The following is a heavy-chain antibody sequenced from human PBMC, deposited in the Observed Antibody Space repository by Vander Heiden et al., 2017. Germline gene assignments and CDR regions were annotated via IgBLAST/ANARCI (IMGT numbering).Heavy chain of an antibody. CDR1: GFTFSSYW. CDR2: INSDGSST. CDR3: ARGQGGSGWYWNYYYGMDV. V-gene: IGHV3-74*01. Sequence: EVQLVESGGGLVQPGGSLRLSCAASGFTFSSYWMHWGRQAPGKGLVWVSRINSDGSSTSYADSVKGRFTISRDNAKNTLYLQMNSLRAEDTAVYYCARGQGGSGWYWNYYYGMDVWGQGTTVTVSS. D-gene: IGHD6-19*01. J-gene: IGHJ6*02.